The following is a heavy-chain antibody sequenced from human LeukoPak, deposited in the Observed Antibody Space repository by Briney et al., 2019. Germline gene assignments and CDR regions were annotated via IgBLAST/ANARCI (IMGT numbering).Heavy chain of an antibody. V-gene: IGHV3-74*01. CDR1: GNYW. CDR2: INSDGSWT. Sequence: GGSLRLSCAASGNYWMHWVRQAPGKGLVWVSHINSDGSWTSYADSVKGRFTISKDNAKNTVYLQMDNLRAEDTAVYYCVSFYETYWGRGTLATVSS. J-gene: IGHJ4*02. D-gene: IGHD2-2*01. CDR3: VSFYETY.